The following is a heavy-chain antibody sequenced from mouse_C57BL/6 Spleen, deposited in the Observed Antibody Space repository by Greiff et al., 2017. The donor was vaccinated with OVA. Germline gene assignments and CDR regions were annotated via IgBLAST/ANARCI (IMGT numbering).Heavy chain of an antibody. Sequence: EVKLVESGGGLVKPGGSLKLSCAASGFTFSSYAMSWVRQTPEKRLEWVATISDGGSYTNYPDNVKGRFTISRDNAKNNLYLQMSHLKSEDTAMYYCARDWYYGSSYGDYFDYWGQGTTLTVSS. CDR3: ARDWYYGSSYGDYFDY. CDR2: ISDGGSYT. J-gene: IGHJ2*01. V-gene: IGHV5-4*01. D-gene: IGHD1-1*01. CDR1: GFTFSSYA.